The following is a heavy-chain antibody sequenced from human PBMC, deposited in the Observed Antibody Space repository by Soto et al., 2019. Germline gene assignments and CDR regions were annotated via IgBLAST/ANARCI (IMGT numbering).Heavy chain of an antibody. CDR3: ARDSVYCISTSCCYIDF. CDR1: GYTFTSYG. CDR2: ISAYNGNT. Sequence: GASVKVSCKASGYTFTSYGISWVRQAPGQGFEWMGWISAYNGNTNYAQKLQGRVTMTTDTSTSTAYMELRSLRSDDTAVYYCARDSVYCISTSCCYIDFWGQGSQLSGST. J-gene: IGHJ4*02. D-gene: IGHD2-2*01. V-gene: IGHV1-18*01.